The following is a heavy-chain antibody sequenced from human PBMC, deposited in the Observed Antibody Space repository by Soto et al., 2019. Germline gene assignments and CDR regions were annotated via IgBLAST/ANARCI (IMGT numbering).Heavy chain of an antibody. CDR1: GFTVSSNY. J-gene: IGHJ5*02. V-gene: IGHV3-66*04. D-gene: IGHD3-3*01. CDR3: ARHGDSSYYRGWFDP. CDR2: IYSGGTT. Sequence: EVQLVESGGGLVQPGGSLRLSCAASGFTVSSNYMSWVRQAPGKGLEWVSVIYSGGTTYYADSVKGRFTISRDNSKNTLYLQMNSLRDEATAVYYCARHGDSSYYRGWFDPWGQGTLVTVSS.